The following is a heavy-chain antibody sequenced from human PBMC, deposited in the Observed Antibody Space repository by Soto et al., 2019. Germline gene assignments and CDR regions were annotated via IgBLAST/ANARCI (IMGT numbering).Heavy chain of an antibody. CDR3: ARGRTAIATRWFDP. CDR2: ITGRGNI. V-gene: IGHV4-34*01. Sequence: PSETLSLTCGVLGGSFSDSYWSWIRQSPRKGLEWIGEITGRGNICYNPSLKSRVTISGDTSKNQFFLEVRSVTAADTAVYYCARGRTAIATRWFDPWGQGTQVTVSS. J-gene: IGHJ5*02. CDR1: GGSFSDSY. D-gene: IGHD1-1*01.